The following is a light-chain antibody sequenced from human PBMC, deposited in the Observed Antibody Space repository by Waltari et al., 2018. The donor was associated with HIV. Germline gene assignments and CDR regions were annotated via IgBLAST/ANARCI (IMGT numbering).Light chain of an antibody. CDR2: KAS. J-gene: IGKJ2*01. CDR3: QQYSTAVYT. Sequence: DIQMTQSPSSLSASVGDRVTITCRASQSVDSWLAWYQQEPGRAPKLLIHKASILKSGVPSRFSGNGSGTEFTLTISSLQPDDFATYYCQQYSTAVYTFGQGTNLDI. V-gene: IGKV1-5*03. CDR1: QSVDSW.